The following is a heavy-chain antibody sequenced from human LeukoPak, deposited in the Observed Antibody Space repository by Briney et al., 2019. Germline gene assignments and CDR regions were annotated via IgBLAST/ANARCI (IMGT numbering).Heavy chain of an antibody. Sequence: GGSLRLSCAASGYTFSIYAVSWVRRAPGKGRECGSNIIGSGGITYYTDSVRGRFTISRDSSKNTLSLQMNTLRAGDRSVYLCAKWTTVTTLCGFQHWGQGPLVTVSS. J-gene: IGHJ1*01. CDR2: IIGSGGIT. D-gene: IGHD4-17*01. CDR3: AKWTTVTTLCGFQH. V-gene: IGHV3-23*01. CDR1: GYTFSIYA.